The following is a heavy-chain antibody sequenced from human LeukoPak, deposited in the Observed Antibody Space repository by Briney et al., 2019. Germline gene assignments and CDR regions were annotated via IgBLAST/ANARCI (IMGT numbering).Heavy chain of an antibody. CDR2: ISGSGGST. CDR3: AKDLWGYYDSSGYYRSKYFQH. Sequence: GGSLRLSCAASGFTFSSYAMSWVRQAPGKGLEWVSAISGSGGSTYYADSVKGRFTISRDNSKNTLYLQMNSLRAEDTAVYYCAKDLWGYYDSSGYYRSKYFQHWGQGTLVTVSS. D-gene: IGHD3-22*01. CDR1: GFTFSSYA. V-gene: IGHV3-23*01. J-gene: IGHJ1*01.